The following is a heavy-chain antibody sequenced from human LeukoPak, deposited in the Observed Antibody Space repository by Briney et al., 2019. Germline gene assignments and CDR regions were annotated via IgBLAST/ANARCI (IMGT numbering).Heavy chain of an antibody. V-gene: IGHV1-46*01. J-gene: IGHJ6*02. CDR3: ARDERITSGSYGLGMDV. CDR2: INPSGGST. Sequence: ASVKVSCKASGYTFTTYDMHWVRQAPGQGLEWMGIINPSGGSTSYAQKFQGRVTMTRDTSTSTVYMELSSLRSEDTAVYYCARDERITSGSYGLGMDVWGQGTTVTVSS. D-gene: IGHD1-26*01. CDR1: GYTFTTYD.